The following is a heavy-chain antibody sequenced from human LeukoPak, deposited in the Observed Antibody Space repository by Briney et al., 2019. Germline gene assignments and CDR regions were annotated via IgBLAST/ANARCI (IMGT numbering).Heavy chain of an antibody. CDR3: AKDRDMITFVGTDA. Sequence: GGSLTLSCAASGFCFDDYALHWVRHGPGKGLEWISLISGDGSSTYYADSVKGRFTISRDNSKTSLYLHMDSLRPADTALYYCAKDRDMITFVGTDAWGQGTLVTVSS. CDR2: ISGDGSST. J-gene: IGHJ5*02. CDR1: GFCFDDYA. D-gene: IGHD3-16*01. V-gene: IGHV3-43*02.